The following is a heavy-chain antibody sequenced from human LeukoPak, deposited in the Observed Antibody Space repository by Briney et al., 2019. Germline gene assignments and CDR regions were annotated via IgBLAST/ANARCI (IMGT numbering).Heavy chain of an antibody. CDR2: MCGSAGCT. J-gene: IGHJ5*02. V-gene: IGHV3-23*01. CDR3: ARDRPNYHESNGHYYNRDGDH. Sequence: KPGGSLRLSCAASGFTFNIYAMSWVRLAPGKGLQWVASMCGSAGCTYYADSVKGRFTISRDNSKNTLYLQMNSLRAEDTAIYYCARDRPNYHESNGHYYNRDGDHWGQGTLVTVSS. D-gene: IGHD3-22*01. CDR1: GFTFNIYA.